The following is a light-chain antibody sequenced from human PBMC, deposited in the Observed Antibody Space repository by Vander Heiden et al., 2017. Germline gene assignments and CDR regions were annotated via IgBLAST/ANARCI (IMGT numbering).Light chain of an antibody. Sequence: DIQLTQSPSFLSASVGDRVTITCRASQVISSYLAWYQQKPGKAPKLLIYAASTLQSGVPSRFSGSVSGTEFTLSVSRLQPEDFATYYCQQLNSYPPIPVGQGTRLEIK. CDR3: QQLNSYPPIP. CDR1: QVISSY. CDR2: AAS. J-gene: IGKJ5*01. V-gene: IGKV1-9*01.